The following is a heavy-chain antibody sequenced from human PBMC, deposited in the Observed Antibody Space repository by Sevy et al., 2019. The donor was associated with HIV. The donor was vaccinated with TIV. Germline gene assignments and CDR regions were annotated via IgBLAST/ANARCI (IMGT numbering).Heavy chain of an antibody. J-gene: IGHJ6*02. CDR1: GYTFTSYG. CDR3: ARDSGSLVTHYYYGMDV. Sequence: ASVKVSCKASGYTFTSYGISWVRQAPGQWLEWMGWISAYNGNTNYAQKLQGRVTMTTDTSTSTAYMELRSLRSDDTAVYYCARDSGSLVTHYYYGMDVWGQGTTVTVSS. CDR2: ISAYNGNT. D-gene: IGHD3-10*01. V-gene: IGHV1-18*01.